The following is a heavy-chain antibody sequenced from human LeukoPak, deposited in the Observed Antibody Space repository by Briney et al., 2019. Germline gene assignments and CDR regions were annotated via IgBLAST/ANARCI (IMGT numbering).Heavy chain of an antibody. Sequence: SGGSLRLSCAASGFTFDDYGMSWVRQAPGKGLEWVSGINWNGGDTDYADSVKGRFTISRDNAKNSLYLQMNSLRAEDTALYYCAKSSGSVRHFYYYYMDVWGKGTTVTVSS. CDR1: GFTFDDYG. J-gene: IGHJ6*03. CDR3: AKSSGSVRHFYYYYMDV. D-gene: IGHD1-26*01. CDR2: INWNGGDT. V-gene: IGHV3-20*04.